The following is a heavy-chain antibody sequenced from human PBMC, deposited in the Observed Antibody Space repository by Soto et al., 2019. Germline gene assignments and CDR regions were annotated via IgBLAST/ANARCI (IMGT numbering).Heavy chain of an antibody. CDR1: GFTFSSYA. CDR2: ISSNGGST. D-gene: IGHD3-9*01. J-gene: IGHJ4*02. Sequence: GGSVRLSXSASGFTFSSYAMHWVRQAPGKGLEYVSAISSNGGSTYYADSVKGRFTISRDNSKNTLYLQMSSLRAEDTAVYYCVKGGYILTGDGAFDYWGQGTLVTVSS. CDR3: VKGGYILTGDGAFDY. V-gene: IGHV3-64D*06.